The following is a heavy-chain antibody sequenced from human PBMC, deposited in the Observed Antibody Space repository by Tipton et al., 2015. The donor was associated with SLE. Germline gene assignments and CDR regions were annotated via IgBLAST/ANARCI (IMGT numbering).Heavy chain of an antibody. D-gene: IGHD4-11*01. J-gene: IGHJ5*02. CDR3: ARYPESNYHWFGP. CDR1: GGSISSYY. CDR2: IYYSGST. Sequence: TLSLTCTVSGGSISSYYWSWIRQHPGKGLEWIGYIYYSGSTYYNPSLKSRVTISVDTSKNQFSLKLSSVTAADTAVYYCARYPESNYHWFGPWGQGALVTVAP. V-gene: IGHV4-31*03.